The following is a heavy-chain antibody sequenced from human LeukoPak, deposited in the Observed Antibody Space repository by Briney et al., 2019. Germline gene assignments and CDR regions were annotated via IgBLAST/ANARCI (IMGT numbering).Heavy chain of an antibody. Sequence: ASVTVSCKASGYTFTSYDINWVRQAPGQGLEWMGWMNPNSGNTGYAQKFQGRVTMTRNTSISTAYMELSSLRSEDTAVYYCARGWGSRDGSGSSDYWGQGTLVTVSS. CDR3: ARGWGSRDGSGSSDY. J-gene: IGHJ4*02. V-gene: IGHV1-8*01. CDR2: MNPNSGNT. D-gene: IGHD3-10*01. CDR1: GYTFTSYD.